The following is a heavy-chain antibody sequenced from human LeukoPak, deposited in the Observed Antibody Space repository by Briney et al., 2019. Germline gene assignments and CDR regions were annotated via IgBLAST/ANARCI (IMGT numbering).Heavy chain of an antibody. CDR1: ADTLSGYA. J-gene: IGHJ2*01. Sequence: SVKVSCKASADTLSGYAVSWVRQAPGQGLEWMGGVIPILGTSNYAQKFQGRVTITADASASTAYMELSSLTSEDTAVYYCARDYSSGWYFDLWGRGTLVTVSS. D-gene: IGHD3-22*01. CDR3: ARDYSSGWYFDL. V-gene: IGHV1-69*01. CDR2: VIPILGTS.